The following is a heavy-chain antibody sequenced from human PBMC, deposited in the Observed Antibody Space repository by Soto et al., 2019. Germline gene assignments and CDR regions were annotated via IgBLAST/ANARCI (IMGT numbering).Heavy chain of an antibody. D-gene: IGHD3-3*02. CDR1: AFTFSNYA. CDR2: IRGSGGST. Sequence: EVQLLESGGGLVQPGGSLRLSCAASAFTFSNYAMNWVGQAPGEGLEWISAIRGSGGSTYYADSVKGRFTISRDNSKNTLYLQMNSLRAEDTAVYYCAKAPTATFLSGPHYFDYWGQGTLVTVSS. CDR3: AKAPTATFLSGPHYFDY. V-gene: IGHV3-23*01. J-gene: IGHJ4*02.